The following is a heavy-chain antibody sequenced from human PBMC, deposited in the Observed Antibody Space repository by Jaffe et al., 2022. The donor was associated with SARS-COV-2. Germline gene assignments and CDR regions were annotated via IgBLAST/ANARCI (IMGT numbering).Heavy chain of an antibody. CDR1: GGSISSSSYY. CDR3: ARVYYDSSGTFDY. CDR2: IYYSGST. Sequence: QLQLQESGPGLVKPSETLSLTCTVSGGSISSSSYYWGWIRQPPGKGLEWIGSIYYSGSTYYNPSLKSRVTISVDTSKNQFSLKLSSVTAADTAVYYCARVYYDSSGTFDYWGQGTLVTVSS. J-gene: IGHJ4*02. D-gene: IGHD3-22*01. V-gene: IGHV4-39*01.